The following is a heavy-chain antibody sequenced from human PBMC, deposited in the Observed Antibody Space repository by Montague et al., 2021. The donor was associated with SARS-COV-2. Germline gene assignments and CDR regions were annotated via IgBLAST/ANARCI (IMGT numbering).Heavy chain of an antibody. CDR2: INHSGTT. CDR3: ASGDDNGSGYLDV. Sequence: SETLSLTCAVFDGSFSDFYWSWIRQPPGEGLEWIGEINHSGTTYXNPSLKSRVTISVDTSKNQFSLKLNSVTAADAAVYYCASGDDNGSGYLDVWDKGTTVTVSS. J-gene: IGHJ6*03. V-gene: IGHV4-34*01. D-gene: IGHD1-26*01. CDR1: DGSFSDFY.